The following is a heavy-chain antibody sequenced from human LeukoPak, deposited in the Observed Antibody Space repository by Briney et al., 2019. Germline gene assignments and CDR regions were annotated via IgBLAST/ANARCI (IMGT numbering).Heavy chain of an antibody. CDR2: IWHDGSNK. D-gene: IGHD3-16*01. J-gene: IGHJ3*02. CDR1: GFTFSRFG. Sequence: GRSLSLSCAASGFTFSRFGMQWVRQAPGKGLEWVAIIWHDGSNKYYVDSVKGRFTISRDNSKNTLYLQMNSLRDEDTAVYYCARDWGWPRGAFDIWGQGTMVTVSS. CDR3: ARDWGWPRGAFDI. V-gene: IGHV3-33*01.